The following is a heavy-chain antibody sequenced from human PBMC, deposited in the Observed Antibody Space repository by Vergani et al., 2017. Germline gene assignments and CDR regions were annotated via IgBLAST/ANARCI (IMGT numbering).Heavy chain of an antibody. J-gene: IGHJ6*02. V-gene: IGHV3-30*02. CDR2: IQYDGSNK. Sequence: QVQLVESGGGLVQRGGSLRLSCAASGFTFSSYGMRWVRQAPGKGVEWVAFIQYDGSNKYYADSVKGRFPISRDNSKNTLYLQMNDLSAEDTTVYYCAKVLEKVAGPYYYYGMDVWGQGTTVTVS. CDR1: GFTFSSYG. D-gene: IGHD2-15*01. CDR3: AKVLEKVAGPYYYYGMDV.